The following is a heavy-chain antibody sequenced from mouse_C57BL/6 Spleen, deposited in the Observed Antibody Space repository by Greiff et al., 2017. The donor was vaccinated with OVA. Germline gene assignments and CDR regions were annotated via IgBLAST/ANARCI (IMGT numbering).Heavy chain of an antibody. CDR3: ARVKGITTVVATDYAMDY. J-gene: IGHJ4*01. CDR2: IWSDGST. D-gene: IGHD1-1*01. Sequence: QVQLQQSGPGLVAPSQSLSITCTVSGFSFTSYGVHWVRQPPGKGLEWLVVIWSDGSTTYDSALNSRLSISKDNSKSQVFLKMNSLQTDDTAMYYCARVKGITTVVATDYAMDYWGQGTSVTVSS. V-gene: IGHV2-6*03. CDR1: GFSFTSYG.